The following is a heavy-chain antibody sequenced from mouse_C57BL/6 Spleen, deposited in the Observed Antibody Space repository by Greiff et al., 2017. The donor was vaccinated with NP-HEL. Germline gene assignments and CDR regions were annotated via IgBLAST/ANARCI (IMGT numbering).Heavy chain of an antibody. V-gene: IGHV10-1*01. J-gene: IGHJ4*01. CDR2: IRSKSNNYAT. D-gene: IGHD2-4*01. CDR1: GFSFNTYA. Sequence: EVQLVESGGGLVQPKGSLKLSCAASGFSFNTYAMNWVRQAPGKGLEWVARIRSKSNNYATYYADSVKDRFTISRDDSESMLYLQMNNLKTEDTAMYYCVRHKGLRLAMDYWGQGTSVTVSS. CDR3: VRHKGLRLAMDY.